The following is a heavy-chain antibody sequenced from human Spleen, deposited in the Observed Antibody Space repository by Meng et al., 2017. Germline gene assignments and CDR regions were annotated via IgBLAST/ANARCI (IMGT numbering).Heavy chain of an antibody. CDR3: AKDPATAIEEYFDY. Sequence: GGSLRLSCAASGITFSSYAMSWVRQAPGKGLEWVPVISGGGGSTYYADSVKGRFTISRDNSKNTQYLQMNSLRTEDTAVYHCAKDPATAIEEYFDYWGQGNLV. D-gene: IGHD2-2*02. CDR2: ISGGGGST. J-gene: IGHJ4*01. V-gene: IGHV3-23*01. CDR1: GITFSSYA.